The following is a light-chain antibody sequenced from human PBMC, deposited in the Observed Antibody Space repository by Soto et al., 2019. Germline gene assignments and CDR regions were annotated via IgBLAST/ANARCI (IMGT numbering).Light chain of an antibody. Sequence: QSALTQPASVSGSPGQSITISCTGTSSDVGGYNYVSWYQQHPGNAPKLMIYDVNNRPSGVSNRFSGSKSGNTASLTISGLQAEDEADYYCSSYTSSVSWVFGGGTQLTVL. CDR2: DVN. V-gene: IGLV2-14*01. CDR1: SSDVGGYNY. CDR3: SSYTSSVSWV. J-gene: IGLJ3*02.